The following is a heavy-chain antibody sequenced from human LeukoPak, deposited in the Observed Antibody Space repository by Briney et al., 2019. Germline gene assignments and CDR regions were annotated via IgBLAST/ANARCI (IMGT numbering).Heavy chain of an antibody. CDR1: GFTFSNYA. V-gene: IGHV3-30*03. CDR2: ISYDGSNK. D-gene: IGHD4-11*01. J-gene: IGHJ4*02. Sequence: GGSLRLSCAASGFTFSNYAMHWVRQAPGKGLEWVALISYDGSNKYHADSVKGRFTISKDNSKNTLYLQMNSLRPEDTAVYFCAREGGDYSDFVGMFYFDYWGQGTLVTVSS. CDR3: AREGGDYSDFVGMFYFDY.